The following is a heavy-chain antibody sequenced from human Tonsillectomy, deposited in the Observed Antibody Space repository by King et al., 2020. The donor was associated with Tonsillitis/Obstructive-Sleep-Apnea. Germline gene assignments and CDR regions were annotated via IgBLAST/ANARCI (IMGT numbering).Heavy chain of an antibody. V-gene: IGHV2-70*11. CDR1: GFSLSTSGMC. CDR2: IDWDDDK. D-gene: IGHD1-7*01. J-gene: IGHJ4*02. CDR3: ARINLELPDY. Sequence: TLKESGPALVKPTQTLTLTCTFSGFSLSTSGMCGSWIRQPPGKALEWLARIDWDDDKYYSTSLKTRLTISKDTSKNQVVLTMTNMNPVDTATYYCARINLELPDYWGQGTLVTVSS.